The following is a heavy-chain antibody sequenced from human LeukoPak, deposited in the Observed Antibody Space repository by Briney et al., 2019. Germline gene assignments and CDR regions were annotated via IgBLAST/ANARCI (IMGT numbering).Heavy chain of an antibody. CDR2: IIPIFGTT. Sequence: ASVKVSCKASGGTFRSYAISWVRQAPGQGLEWMGGIIPIFGTTNYAQKFQGRVTITADDSTSTAYMEVNSLRSEDTAVYYCAKDGEVVVVPAAKVYYFDYWGQGTLVTVSS. CDR1: GGTFRSYA. D-gene: IGHD2-2*01. CDR3: AKDGEVVVVPAAKVYYFDY. V-gene: IGHV1-69*13. J-gene: IGHJ4*02.